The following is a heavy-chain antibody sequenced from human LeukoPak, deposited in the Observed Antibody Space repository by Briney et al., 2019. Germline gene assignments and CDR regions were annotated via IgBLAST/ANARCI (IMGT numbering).Heavy chain of an antibody. D-gene: IGHD4-17*01. CDR2: INHSGST. Sequence: SETLSLTCAVYGGSFSGYYWSWIRQPPGKGLEWIGEINHSGSTNYNPSLKSRVTISVDTSKNQFSLKLSSVTAADTAVYYCARVAYLTTSFDAFDIWGQGTMVTVSS. V-gene: IGHV4-34*01. CDR1: GGSFSGYY. CDR3: ARVAYLTTSFDAFDI. J-gene: IGHJ3*02.